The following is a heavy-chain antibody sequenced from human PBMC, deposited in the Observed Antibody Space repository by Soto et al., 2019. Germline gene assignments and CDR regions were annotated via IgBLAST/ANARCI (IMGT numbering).Heavy chain of an antibody. Sequence: QVQLVESGGGVVQPGRSLRLSGAASGFTFSSYAMHWVRQAPGKGLEWVAIMSYDGNNQYYADSVKGRFTISRDNFKNTLHLKMNSLGAEDTAVYYCAKAMGELSPESFDYWGQGIMVTVS. CDR2: MSYDGNNQ. CDR3: AKAMGELSPESFDY. D-gene: IGHD3-16*02. V-gene: IGHV3-30*18. CDR1: GFTFSSYA. J-gene: IGHJ4*01.